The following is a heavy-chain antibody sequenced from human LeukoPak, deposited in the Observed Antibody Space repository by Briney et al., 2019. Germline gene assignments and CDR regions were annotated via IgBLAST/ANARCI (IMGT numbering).Heavy chain of an antibody. Sequence: SETLSLTCSVSGGSISSSSYYWSWIRQPAGKGLEWIGRIYASGGTNYNPSLKSRVTISLDTSKNQFSLKLNSVSAADTAVYYCARNPYDSSGYQDYWGQGTLVTVSS. V-gene: IGHV4-61*02. CDR1: GGSISSSSYY. D-gene: IGHD3-22*01. J-gene: IGHJ4*02. CDR3: ARNPYDSSGYQDY. CDR2: IYASGGT.